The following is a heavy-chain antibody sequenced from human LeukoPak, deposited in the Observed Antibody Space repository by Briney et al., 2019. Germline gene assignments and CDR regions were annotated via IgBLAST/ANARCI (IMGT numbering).Heavy chain of an antibody. D-gene: IGHD4-17*01. Sequence: SETLSLTCTVSGDSISGFYWSWIRQPAGKGLQWIGHISTSGSTNYNPSLKSRVTMSVDRSTNEFSLTVRSVTAADTALYYCARGLPSYGDYVDYYFYMDVWGKGTTVTVSS. J-gene: IGHJ6*03. CDR3: ARGLPSYGDYVDYYFYMDV. V-gene: IGHV4-4*07. CDR1: GDSISGFY. CDR2: ISTSGST.